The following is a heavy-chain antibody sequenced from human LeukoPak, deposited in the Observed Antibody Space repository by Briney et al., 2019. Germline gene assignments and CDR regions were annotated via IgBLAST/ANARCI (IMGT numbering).Heavy chain of an antibody. CDR2: ISYDGSNK. V-gene: IGHV3-30-3*01. CDR1: GFTFSSYA. Sequence: GGSLRLSCAASGFTFSSYAMHWVRQAPGKGLEWVAVISYDGSNKYYADSVRGRFTISRDNSKNTLYLQMNSLRPEDTAVYYCARAGHHSSGWDYYFDYWGQGTLVTVSS. D-gene: IGHD6-19*01. J-gene: IGHJ4*02. CDR3: ARAGHHSSGWDYYFDY.